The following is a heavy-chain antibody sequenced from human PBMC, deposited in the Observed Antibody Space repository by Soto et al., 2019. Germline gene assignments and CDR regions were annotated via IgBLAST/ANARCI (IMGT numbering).Heavy chain of an antibody. V-gene: IGHV3-48*03. CDR2: ISSSGSTI. Sequence: GGSLRLSCAASGFTFSSYAMNWVRQAPGKGLEWVSYISSSGSTIYYADSVKGRFTISRDNAKNSLYLQMNSLRAEDTAVYYCARDGVSGSYEDAFDIWGQGTMVTVSS. J-gene: IGHJ3*02. CDR1: GFTFSSYA. CDR3: ARDGVSGSYEDAFDI. D-gene: IGHD1-26*01.